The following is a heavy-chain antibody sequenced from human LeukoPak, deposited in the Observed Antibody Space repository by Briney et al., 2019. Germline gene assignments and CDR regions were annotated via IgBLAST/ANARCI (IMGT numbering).Heavy chain of an antibody. V-gene: IGHV3-48*04. CDR2: ITSSSGTI. D-gene: IGHD1-26*01. Sequence: GGSLRLSCAASGFTFSSYSINWVRQAPGKGLEWVSFITSSSGTIYYADSVKGRFTISRDNAKSSLYPQMNSLRVEDTAVYYCARGGGGYGYFDYWGQGTLVTVSS. CDR1: GFTFSSYS. CDR3: ARGGGGYGYFDY. J-gene: IGHJ4*02.